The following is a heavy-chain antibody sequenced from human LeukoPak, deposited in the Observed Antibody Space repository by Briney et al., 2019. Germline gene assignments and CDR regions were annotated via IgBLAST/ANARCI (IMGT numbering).Heavy chain of an antibody. D-gene: IGHD1-7*01. Sequence: GGSLRLSCAASGFTLSSYEMNWVRQAPGKGLEWVSYISTSGSTLYADSVKGRFTISRDDAKNSLYLQMNSLRAEDTAVYYCASDSELTGDRTEYWGQGTLVTVSS. CDR3: ASDSELTGDRTEY. J-gene: IGHJ4*02. CDR1: GFTLSSYE. V-gene: IGHV3-48*03. CDR2: ISTSGST.